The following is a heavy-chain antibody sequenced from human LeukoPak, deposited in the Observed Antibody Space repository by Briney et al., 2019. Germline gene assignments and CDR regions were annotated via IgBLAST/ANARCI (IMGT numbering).Heavy chain of an antibody. CDR1: GYTFTSYD. D-gene: IGHD1-7*01. CDR2: ISAYNGNT. V-gene: IGHV1-18*01. J-gene: IGHJ4*02. Sequence: GASVKVSCKASGYTFTSYDINWVRQATGQGLEWMGWISAYNGNTNYAQKLQGRVTMTTDTSTSTAYMELRSLRSDDTAVYYCARETTYPFDFDYWGQGTLVTVSS. CDR3: ARETTYPFDFDY.